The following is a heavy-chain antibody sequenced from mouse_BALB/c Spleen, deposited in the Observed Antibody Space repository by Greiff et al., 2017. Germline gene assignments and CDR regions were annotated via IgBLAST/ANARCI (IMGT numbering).Heavy chain of an antibody. CDR3: ARGGQGFAY. Sequence: VKLQESVPELVKPGASVKMSCKASGYTFTDYVISWVKQRTGQGLEWIGEIYPGSGSTYYNEKFKGKATLTADKSSNTAYMQLSSLTSEDSAVYFCARGGQGFAYWGQGTLVTVSA. CDR2: IYPGSGST. J-gene: IGHJ3*01. V-gene: IGHV1-77*01. CDR1: GYTFTDYV. D-gene: IGHD3-3*01.